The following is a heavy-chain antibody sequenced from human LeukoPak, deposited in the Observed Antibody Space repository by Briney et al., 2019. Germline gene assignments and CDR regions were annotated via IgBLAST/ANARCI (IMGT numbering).Heavy chain of an antibody. V-gene: IGHV1-2*04. J-gene: IGHJ4*02. D-gene: IGHD3-10*01. CDR2: INPNSGGT. CDR1: GYTFTGY. CDR3: ARDPEMVRGVTVRGFDY. Sequence: ASVKVSCKASGYTFTGYTHWVRQAPGQGLEWMGWINPNSGGTNYAQKFQGWVTMTRDTSISTAYMELSRLRSDDTAVYYCARDPEMVRGVTVRGFDYWGQGTLVTVSS.